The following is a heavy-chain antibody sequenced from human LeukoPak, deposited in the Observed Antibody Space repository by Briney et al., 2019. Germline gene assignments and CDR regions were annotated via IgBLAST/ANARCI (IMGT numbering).Heavy chain of an antibody. CDR1: GGSFSGYY. CDR2: INHSGST. CDR3: ASEAYYYGSGSSRYNWFDP. V-gene: IGHV4-34*01. J-gene: IGHJ5*02. D-gene: IGHD3-10*01. Sequence: SETLSLTCAVYGGSFSGYYWSWIRQPPGKGLEWIGEINHSGSTNYNPSLKSRVTISVDTSKNQFSLKLSSVTAADTAVYYCASEAYYYGSGSSRYNWFDPWGQGTLVTVSS.